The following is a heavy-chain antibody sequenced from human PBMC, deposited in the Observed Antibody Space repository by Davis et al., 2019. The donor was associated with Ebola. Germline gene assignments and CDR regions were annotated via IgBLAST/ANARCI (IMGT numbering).Heavy chain of an antibody. CDR1: GGTFSSYA. D-gene: IGHD3-10*01. CDR2: IIPIFGTA. J-gene: IGHJ4*02. CDR3: AREWFRESLFDY. V-gene: IGHV1-69*13. Sequence: AASVKVSCKASGGTFSSYAISWVRQPPGHALEWMGGIIPIFGTANYAQKFQGRVTITADESTSTAYMELSSLRSEDTAVYYCAREWFRESLFDYWGQGTLVTVSS.